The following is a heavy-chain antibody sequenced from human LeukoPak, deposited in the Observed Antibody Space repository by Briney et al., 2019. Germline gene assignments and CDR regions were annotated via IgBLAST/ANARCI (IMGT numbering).Heavy chain of an antibody. Sequence: PSETLSLTCTVSGGSISSSSYHWGWIRQPPGKGLEWIGSIYYSGSTYYNPSLKSRVTISVDTSKNQFSLKLSSVTAADTAVYYCARSLVYCSGGSCYYFDYRGQGTLVTVSS. CDR2: IYYSGST. J-gene: IGHJ4*02. V-gene: IGHV4-39*07. CDR3: ARSLVYCSGGSCYYFDY. CDR1: GGSISSSSYH. D-gene: IGHD2-15*01.